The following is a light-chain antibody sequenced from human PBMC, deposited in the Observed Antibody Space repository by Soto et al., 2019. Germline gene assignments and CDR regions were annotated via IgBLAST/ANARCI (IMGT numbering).Light chain of an antibody. CDR1: QSVSSY. J-gene: IGKJ2*01. Sequence: EIVLTQSPATLSLSPGERATLSCRASQSVSSYLAWYQQKPGQAPRLLIYDASNRATGIPARFSGSGSGTDFTLTFSSLELEDFAVYYCQQPYTFGQGTKLEIK. CDR2: DAS. CDR3: QQPYT. V-gene: IGKV3-11*01.